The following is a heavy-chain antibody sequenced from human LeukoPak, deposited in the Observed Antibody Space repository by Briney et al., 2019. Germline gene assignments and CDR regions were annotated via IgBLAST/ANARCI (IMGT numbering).Heavy chain of an antibody. D-gene: IGHD3-10*01. CDR3: ARDLRDGSGSYSFDY. V-gene: IGHV1-46*01. CDR1: GYTFTSYY. Sequence: ASVKVSCKASGYTFTSYYMQWVRQAPGQGLEWMGIINPSGGSSSYAQKFQGRVTLTRDTSTRTVYMEMSSLRSADTAVYYCARDLRDGSGSYSFDYWGQGTLVTVSS. CDR2: INPSGGSS. J-gene: IGHJ4*02.